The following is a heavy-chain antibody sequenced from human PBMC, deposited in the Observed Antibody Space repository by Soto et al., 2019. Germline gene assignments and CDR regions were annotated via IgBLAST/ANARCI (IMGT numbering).Heavy chain of an antibody. J-gene: IGHJ4*02. CDR2: IYYSGTT. CDR3: ARQVGGWAPWYFDY. CDR1: GYSISSSNW. Sequence: TSETLSLTCAVSGYSISSSNWWGWIRQPPGKGLEWIGYIYYSGTTYYNPSLKSRVTMSVDTSKNQFSLKLTSVTAADTAVYYCARQVGGWAPWYFDYWGQGTLVTVSS. D-gene: IGHD6-19*01. V-gene: IGHV4-28*01.